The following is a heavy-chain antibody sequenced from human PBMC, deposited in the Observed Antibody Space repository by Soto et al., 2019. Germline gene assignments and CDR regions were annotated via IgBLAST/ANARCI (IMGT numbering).Heavy chain of an antibody. V-gene: IGHV1-18*04. CDR1: GYTFTSYG. J-gene: IGHJ3*02. Sequence: ASVKVSCKASGYTFTSYGISWVRQAPGQGLEWMGWISAGNGNTNYAQKLQGRVSITRDTSASTVYMELTGLKSEDTAMYYCARDTETLGPRANDALDIWGQGTMVTVSS. D-gene: IGHD3-3*02. CDR2: ISAGNGNT. CDR3: ARDTETLGPRANDALDI.